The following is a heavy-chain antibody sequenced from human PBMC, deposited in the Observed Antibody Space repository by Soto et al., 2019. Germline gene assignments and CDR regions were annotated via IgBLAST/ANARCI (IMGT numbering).Heavy chain of an antibody. V-gene: IGHV5-51*01. D-gene: IGHD3-10*01. J-gene: IGHJ6*02. CDR3: ARVGDHYGAGSNRPYFYYYGMDV. Sequence: GESLKISCKGSGYRFSNYWIGWVRQMPGKGLEWMGIIYPGDSETRYSPSFQGQVTTSVDKSISTAYLQWSSLAASDTAMFYCARVGDHYGAGSNRPYFYYYGMDVWGHGTTVTVSS. CDR1: GYRFSNYW. CDR2: IYPGDSET.